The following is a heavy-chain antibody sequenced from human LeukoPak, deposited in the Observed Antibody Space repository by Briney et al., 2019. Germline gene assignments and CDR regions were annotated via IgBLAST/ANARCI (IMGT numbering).Heavy chain of an antibody. CDR2: INPSGGST. CDR3: ARGDNYYDSSGYYGY. Sequence: ASVKVSCKASGYTFTGYYMHWVRQAPGQGLEWMGIINPSGGSTSYAQKFQGRVTMTRDMSTSTVYMELSSLRSEDTAVYYCARGDNYYDSSGYYGYWGQGTLVTVSS. J-gene: IGHJ4*02. V-gene: IGHV1-46*01. CDR1: GYTFTGYY. D-gene: IGHD3-22*01.